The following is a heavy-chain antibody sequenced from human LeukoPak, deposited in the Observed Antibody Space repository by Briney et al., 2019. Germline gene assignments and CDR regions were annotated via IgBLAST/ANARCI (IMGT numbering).Heavy chain of an antibody. Sequence: GGSLRLSCAASGFTFDDYAMHWVRQAPGKGLEWVSGISWNSGSIGYVDSVKGRFTISRDNAKNSLYLQMNSLRAEDTALYYCAKGPTVTTLYYFDYWGQGTLVTVSS. CDR1: GFTFDDYA. CDR2: ISWNSGSI. D-gene: IGHD4-17*01. V-gene: IGHV3-9*01. CDR3: AKGPTVTTLYYFDY. J-gene: IGHJ4*02.